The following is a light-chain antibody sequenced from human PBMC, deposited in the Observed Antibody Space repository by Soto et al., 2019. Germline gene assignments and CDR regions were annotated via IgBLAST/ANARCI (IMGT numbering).Light chain of an antibody. CDR2: GAS. J-gene: IGKJ4*01. V-gene: IGKV3-20*01. Sequence: EIVLTQSPGTLSLSPGERATLSCRASQSVSRSSLAWYQQNPGQAPRLLIYGASGRATGIPDRFSGRGSGTDFTLTISRLEPEDFGVYFCQQYGTSPLTFGGGTKVDIK. CDR1: QSVSRSS. CDR3: QQYGTSPLT.